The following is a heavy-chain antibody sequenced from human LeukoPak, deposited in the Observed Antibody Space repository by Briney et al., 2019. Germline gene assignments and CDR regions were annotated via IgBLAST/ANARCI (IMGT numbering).Heavy chain of an antibody. CDR2: ISSSSSYI. CDR3: ATTPTAMGKFLFDS. V-gene: IGHV3-21*01. CDR1: GFTFSSYS. Sequence: PGGSLRLSXAASGFTFSSYSMNWVRQAPGKGLEWVSSISSSSSYIYYGDSVKGRFTISRDNAKNSLYLRMNSLRAEDTAVYYCATTPTAMGKFLFDSWGQGTLVTVSS. D-gene: IGHD5-18*01. J-gene: IGHJ4*02.